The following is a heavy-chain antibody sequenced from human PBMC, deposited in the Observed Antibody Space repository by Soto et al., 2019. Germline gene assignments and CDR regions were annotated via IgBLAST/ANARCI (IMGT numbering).Heavy chain of an antibody. CDR2: INHSGST. CDR1: GGSFSGYY. J-gene: IGHJ4*02. D-gene: IGHD3-10*01. CDR3: ARGKGRGVIILGY. V-gene: IGHV4-34*01. Sequence: SETLSLTCAVYGGSFSGYYWSWIRQPPGKGLEWIGEINHSGSTNYNPSLKSRVTISVDTSKNQFSLKLSSVTAADTAVYYCARGKGRGVIILGYWGQGTLVTVSS.